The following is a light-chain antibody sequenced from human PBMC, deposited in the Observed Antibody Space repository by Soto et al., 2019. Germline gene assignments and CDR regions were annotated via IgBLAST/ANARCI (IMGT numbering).Light chain of an antibody. CDR3: QQRSKWPPLT. V-gene: IGKV3-11*01. J-gene: IGKJ4*01. Sequence: EVVLTQSPATLSLSPGERATLSCRASQSVSSFLAWYQQQPGQAPRLLIYDASNRAPGIPARFSGSGSGTDFTLTISSLEPEDFAVYYCQQRSKWPPLTFGGGNKVEIK. CDR2: DAS. CDR1: QSVSSF.